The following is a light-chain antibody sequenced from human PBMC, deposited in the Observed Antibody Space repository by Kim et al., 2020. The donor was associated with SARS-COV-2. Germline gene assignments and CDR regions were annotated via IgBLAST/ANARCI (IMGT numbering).Light chain of an antibody. J-gene: IGKJ4*01. CDR1: QSVRNN. CDR2: GAS. V-gene: IGKV3-15*01. Sequence: LVMPQSPATLSVSPGERVTLSCRASQSVRNNLAWYQQQPGQAPRLLIYGASTRATDIPARFSGSGSETEFTLTINSLQSEDFAVYYCQQYNDWPLLTFGGGTKLEI. CDR3: QQYNDWPLLT.